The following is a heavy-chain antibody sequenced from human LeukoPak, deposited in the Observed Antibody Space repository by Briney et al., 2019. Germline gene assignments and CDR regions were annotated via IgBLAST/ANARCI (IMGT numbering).Heavy chain of an antibody. D-gene: IGHD3-10*01. J-gene: IGHJ6*02. V-gene: IGHV3-23*01. Sequence: PGGSLRLSCAASGFTFSSYAMSWVRQAPGKGLEWVSAISGSGGGTYYADSVKGRFTISRDNSKNTLYLQMNSLRAEDTAVYYCAKDRGDGSGMDVWGQGTTVTVSS. CDR3: AKDRGDGSGMDV. CDR1: GFTFSSYA. CDR2: ISGSGGGT.